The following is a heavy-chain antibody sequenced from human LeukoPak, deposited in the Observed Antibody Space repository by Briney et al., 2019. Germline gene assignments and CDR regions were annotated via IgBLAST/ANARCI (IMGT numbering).Heavy chain of an antibody. Sequence: SQTLSLTCAISGDSVSSNSAAWNWIRQSPSRGLEWLGRTYYRSKWYNDYAVSVKSRITINPDTSKNQFSLQLNSVTPEDTAVYYCARVGGLTWGAPLGYFDLWAVAPWSLSPQ. CDR1: GDSVSSNSAA. V-gene: IGHV6-1*01. J-gene: IGHJ2*01. CDR2: TYYRSKWYN. CDR3: ARVGGLTWGAPLGYFDL. D-gene: IGHD3-16*01.